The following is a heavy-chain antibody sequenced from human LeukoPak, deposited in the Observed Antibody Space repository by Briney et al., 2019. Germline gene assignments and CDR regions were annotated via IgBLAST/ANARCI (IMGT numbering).Heavy chain of an antibody. Sequence: SVKVSCKASGGTFSSYTISWVRQAPGQGLEWMGRIIPILGIANYAQKFQGGVTITADKSTSTAYMELSSLRSEDTAVYYCATTVWFGGLAFDYWGQGTLVTVSS. CDR1: GGTFSSYT. V-gene: IGHV1-69*02. CDR3: ATTVWFGGLAFDY. D-gene: IGHD3-10*01. J-gene: IGHJ4*02. CDR2: IIPILGIA.